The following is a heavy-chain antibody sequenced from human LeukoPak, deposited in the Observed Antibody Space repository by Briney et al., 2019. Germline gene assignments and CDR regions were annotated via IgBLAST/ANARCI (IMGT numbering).Heavy chain of an antibody. CDR3: ARDAIGYSSSPTKYNWFDP. Sequence: GGSLRLSCAASGFTFSSYAMSWVRQAPGKGLEWVSYISSSGSTIYYADSVKGRFTISRDNAKNSLYLQMNSLRAEDTAVYYCARDAIGYSSSPTKYNWFDPWGQGTLVTVSS. J-gene: IGHJ5*02. CDR1: GFTFSSYA. V-gene: IGHV3-48*04. CDR2: ISSSGSTI. D-gene: IGHD6-13*01.